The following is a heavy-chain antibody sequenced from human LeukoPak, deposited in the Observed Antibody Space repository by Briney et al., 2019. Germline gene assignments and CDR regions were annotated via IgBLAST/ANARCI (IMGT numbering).Heavy chain of an antibody. D-gene: IGHD3-10*01. CDR2: ISGPSTYT. J-gene: IGHJ4*02. CDR1: GFTFGSYA. V-gene: IGHV3-23*01. Sequence: PGGSLRLSCAASGFTFGSYAMTWVRQRPGKGLEWVSAISGPSTYTYYADSVKGRFTISRDNSKNTLYLQMSSLRADDTAVYYCAKSLYDSGNLVCLSDSWGQGTLVTVSS. CDR3: AKSLYDSGNLVCLSDS.